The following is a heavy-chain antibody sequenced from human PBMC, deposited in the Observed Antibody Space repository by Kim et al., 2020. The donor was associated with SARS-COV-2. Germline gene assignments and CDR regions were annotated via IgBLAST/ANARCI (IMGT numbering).Heavy chain of an antibody. CDR2: LYYSGST. Sequence: SETLSLTCTVSGCSISSSSYYWGWISEPPGKGREWCGSLYYSGSTYYNPFLKSRGTISVDTSKNQFSLKLSSVTAADTAVYYCARDGDILTGFDYWGQGTLVTVSS. D-gene: IGHD3-9*01. CDR3: ARDGDILTGFDY. V-gene: IGHV4-39*07. J-gene: IGHJ4*02. CDR1: GCSISSSSYY.